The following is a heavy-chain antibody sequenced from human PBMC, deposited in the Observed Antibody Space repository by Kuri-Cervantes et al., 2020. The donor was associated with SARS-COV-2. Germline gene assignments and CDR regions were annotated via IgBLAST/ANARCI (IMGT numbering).Heavy chain of an antibody. Sequence: GSLTLSCAVSGSSVSSGSYYWSWIRQPPGKGLEWIGYIYYSGSTNYNPSLKSRVTISVDTSKNQFSLKLSSVTAADTAVYYCARWDSYYDILTGYYPTGYFDLWGRGTLVTVSS. J-gene: IGHJ2*01. D-gene: IGHD3-9*01. CDR1: GSSVSSGSYY. V-gene: IGHV4-61*01. CDR2: IYYSGST. CDR3: ARWDSYYDILTGYYPTGYFDL.